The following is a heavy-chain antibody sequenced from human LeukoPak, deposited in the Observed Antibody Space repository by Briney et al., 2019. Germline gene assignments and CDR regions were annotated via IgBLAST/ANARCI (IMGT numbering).Heavy chain of an antibody. CDR1: GFTFSSYS. Sequence: GGSLRLSCAASGFTFSSYSMNWVRQAPGKGLEWVSSISSSSSYIYYADSVKGRFTISRDNAKNSLYLQMNSLRAEDTAVYYCAKDYYGSGSYFDYWGQGTLVTVSS. CDR2: ISSSSSYI. CDR3: AKDYYGSGSYFDY. J-gene: IGHJ4*02. V-gene: IGHV3-21*01. D-gene: IGHD3-10*01.